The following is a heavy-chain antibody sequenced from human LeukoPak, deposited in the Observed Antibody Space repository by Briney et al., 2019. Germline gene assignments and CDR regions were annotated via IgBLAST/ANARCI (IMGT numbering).Heavy chain of an antibody. Sequence: ASVKVSCKASGYTFTSYYMHWVRQATGQGLEWMGWMNPNSGNTGYAQKFQGRVTMTRNTSISTAYMELSSLRSEDTAVYYCARGRAVGSGSYRTYYYYYMDVWGKGTTVTISS. V-gene: IGHV1-8*02. J-gene: IGHJ6*03. CDR2: MNPNSGNT. CDR3: ARGRAVGSGSYRTYYYYYMDV. D-gene: IGHD3-10*01. CDR1: GYTFTSYY.